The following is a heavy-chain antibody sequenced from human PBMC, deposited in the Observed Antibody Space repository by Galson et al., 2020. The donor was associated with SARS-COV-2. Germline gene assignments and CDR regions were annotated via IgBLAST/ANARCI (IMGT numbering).Heavy chain of an antibody. D-gene: IGHD1-26*01. CDR2: ISAYNGNT. CDR1: GYTFTTYG. Sequence: ASVKVSCKASGYTFTTYGFIWVRQAPGQGLEWMGWISAYNGNTNYPQRLQGRVTMTPDTSTSTADMELTSLRSDDTAVYYCARVVGATPSDYWGQGTLVTVSS. J-gene: IGHJ4*02. V-gene: IGHV1-18*01. CDR3: ARVVGATPSDY.